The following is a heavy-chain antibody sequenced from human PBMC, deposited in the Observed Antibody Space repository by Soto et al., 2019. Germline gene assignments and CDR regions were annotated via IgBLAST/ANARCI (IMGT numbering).Heavy chain of an antibody. CDR2: INRDASST. CDR1: GFNFSDYW. V-gene: IGHV3-74*01. D-gene: IGHD2-2*01. J-gene: IGHJ4*02. Sequence: HPGGSLRLSCAASGFNFSDYWMHWVRQVPGKGLEWVSRINRDASSTNYADSVKGRFTISRDNAENTLYLHMNSLRAEDTAVYYCARVVYCVSTSCPLNKWGQGTLVTVSS. CDR3: ARVVYCVSTSCPLNK.